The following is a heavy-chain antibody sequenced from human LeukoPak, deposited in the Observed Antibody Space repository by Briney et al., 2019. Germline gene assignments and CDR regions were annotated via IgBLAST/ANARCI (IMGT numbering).Heavy chain of an antibody. J-gene: IGHJ6*03. V-gene: IGHV3-30*02. CDR1: GFTFSSYG. CDR3: AKDSLWYSSDYYYMDV. D-gene: IGHD6-19*01. CDR2: IRYDGSNK. Sequence: GGSLRLSCAASGFTFSSYGMHWVRQAPGKGLEWVAFIRYDGSNKYYADSVKGRFTISRDNSKNTLYLQMNSLRAEDTAVYYCAKDSLWYSSDYYYMDVWGKGTTVTISS.